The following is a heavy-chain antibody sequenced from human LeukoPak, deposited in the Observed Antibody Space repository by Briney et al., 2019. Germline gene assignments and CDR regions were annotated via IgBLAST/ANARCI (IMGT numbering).Heavy chain of an antibody. CDR3: ARGHYDILTGYYEDNWFDP. V-gene: IGHV6-1*01. CDR1: GDSVSSNSAA. J-gene: IGHJ5*02. D-gene: IGHD3-9*01. Sequence: SQTLSLTCAISGDSVSSNSAAWNWLRQSPSRGLEWLGRTYYRSKWYNDYAVSVKSRITINPDTSKNQFSLQLNSVTPEDTAVYYCARGHYDILTGYYEDNWFDPWGQGTLVTVSS. CDR2: TYYRSKWYN.